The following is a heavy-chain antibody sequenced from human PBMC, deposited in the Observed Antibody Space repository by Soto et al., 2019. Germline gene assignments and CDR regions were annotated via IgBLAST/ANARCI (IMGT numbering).Heavy chain of an antibody. CDR2: ISSSSSTI. V-gene: IGHV3-48*02. J-gene: IGHJ5*02. CDR1: GFTFSSYS. Sequence: GGSLRLSCAASGFTFSSYSMNWVRQAPGKGLEWVSYISSSSSTIYYADSVKGRFTISRDNAMNSLYLQMNSLRDEDTAVYYCARDHVTETSGWYSDSWGEGPLIPVSS. D-gene: IGHD6-19*01. CDR3: ARDHVTETSGWYSDS.